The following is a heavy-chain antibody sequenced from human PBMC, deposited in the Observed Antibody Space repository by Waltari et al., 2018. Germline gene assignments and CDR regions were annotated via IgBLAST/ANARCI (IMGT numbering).Heavy chain of an antibody. Sequence: QAPGKGLEWVSVIYSGGSTYYADSVKGRFTISRDKSKNTLYLQMNSLRAEDTAVYYCARVVVAATNWFDPWGQGTLVTVSS. CDR2: IYSGGST. D-gene: IGHD2-15*01. CDR3: ARVVVAATNWFDP. J-gene: IGHJ5*02. V-gene: IGHV3-53*01.